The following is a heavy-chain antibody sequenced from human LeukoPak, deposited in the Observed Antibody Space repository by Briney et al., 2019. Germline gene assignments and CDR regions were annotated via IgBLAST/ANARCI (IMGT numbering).Heavy chain of an antibody. Sequence: SGTLSLTCAVSGGSISSSNWWSWVRQPPGKGLEWIGQIYHSGSTNYNPSLKSRVTISVDKSKNQFSLKLRSVTAADTAVYYCAREGGPYRPLDYSGQGTLVTVSS. CDR3: AREGGPYRPLDY. J-gene: IGHJ4*02. CDR1: GGSISSSNW. CDR2: IYHSGST. V-gene: IGHV4-4*02.